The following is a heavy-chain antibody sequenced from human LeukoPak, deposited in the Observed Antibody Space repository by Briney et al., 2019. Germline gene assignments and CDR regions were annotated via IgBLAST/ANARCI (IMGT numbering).Heavy chain of an antibody. J-gene: IGHJ4*02. V-gene: IGHV3-7*01. Sequence: GGSLRLSCAASGFTFSSYNMNWVRQAPGKGLEWVANIKQDGSEKYYVDSVKGRFTISRDNAKNSLYLQMNSLRAEDTAVYYCARVYSSGWYDNFDYWGQGTLVTVSS. CDR2: IKQDGSEK. D-gene: IGHD6-19*01. CDR1: GFTFSSYN. CDR3: ARVYSSGWYDNFDY.